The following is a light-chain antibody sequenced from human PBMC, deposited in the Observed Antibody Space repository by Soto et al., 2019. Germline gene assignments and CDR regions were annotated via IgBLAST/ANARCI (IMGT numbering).Light chain of an antibody. CDR2: GAS. CDR3: QEYGSSRT. V-gene: IGKV3-20*01. J-gene: IGKJ1*01. CDR1: QSVSSSY. Sequence: ESVLTQSPGTLSLSPGERATLSCRASQSVSSSYLAWYQQKPGQAPRLLIYGASSRATGIPDRFSGSGSGTDFTLTISRLEPEDFAVYYCQEYGSSRT.